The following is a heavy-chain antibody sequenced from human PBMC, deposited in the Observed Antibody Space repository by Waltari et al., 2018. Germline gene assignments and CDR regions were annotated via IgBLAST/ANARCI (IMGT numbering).Heavy chain of an antibody. CDR3: ARYGEVPASYFFDY. Sequence: QVQLHQWGAGQLKPSETLSLTCAGSGDSFLGYFWSWVRPSPGKGLEWLGSIHYSGSTNYNPTLESRLSLSVDTTKKRFSLSLTSVTAADAALYFCARYGEVPASYFFDYWGQGTLVTVSS. J-gene: IGHJ4*01. CDR1: GDSFLGYF. D-gene: IGHD2-21*01. CDR2: IHYSGST. V-gene: IGHV4-34*01.